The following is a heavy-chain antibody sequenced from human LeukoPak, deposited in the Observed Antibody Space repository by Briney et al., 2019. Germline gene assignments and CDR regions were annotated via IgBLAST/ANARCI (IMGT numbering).Heavy chain of an antibody. Sequence: SETLSLTCTVSGGSISSYYWSWIRQPPGKGLEWIGYIDYSGSTNYNPSLKSRVAISVDTSKSQFSLKLSSVTAADTAVYYCARDRAYGSGKYYFDYWGQGTLVTVPS. D-gene: IGHD3-10*01. J-gene: IGHJ4*02. CDR2: IDYSGST. V-gene: IGHV4-59*01. CDR3: ARDRAYGSGKYYFDY. CDR1: GGSISSYY.